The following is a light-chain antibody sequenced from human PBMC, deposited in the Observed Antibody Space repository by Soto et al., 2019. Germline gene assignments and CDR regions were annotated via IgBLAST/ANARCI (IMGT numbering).Light chain of an antibody. CDR2: AAS. J-gene: IGKJ4*01. Sequence: DIQMTQSPSSLSASVGHRVTITCQASQSISSYLNWYQQKKGKAPKILIYAASSLQSGVPSRFSGSGSGTDFTLTISSLEPEDFEVYYCQQRSNWPLTFGGGTKVDIK. CDR3: QQRSNWPLT. V-gene: IGKV1-39*01. CDR1: QSISSY.